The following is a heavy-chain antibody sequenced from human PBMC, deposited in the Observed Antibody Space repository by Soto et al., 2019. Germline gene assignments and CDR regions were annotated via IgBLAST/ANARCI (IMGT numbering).Heavy chain of an antibody. Sequence: LRLSCAASGFTFRSFTMNWVRQSPWKGLEWVSTISSNSAYIYYTDALRGRFTISRDNAKNSLHLQMNSLRAEDTAVYYCTRDASRDSSARGWFDPWGPGTLVTVSS. CDR3: TRDASRDSSARGWFDP. J-gene: IGHJ5*02. V-gene: IGHV3-21*01. CDR2: ISSNSAYI. D-gene: IGHD6-13*01. CDR1: GFTFRSFT.